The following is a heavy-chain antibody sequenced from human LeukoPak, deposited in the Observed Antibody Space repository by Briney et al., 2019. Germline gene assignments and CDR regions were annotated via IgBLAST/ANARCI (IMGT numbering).Heavy chain of an antibody. D-gene: IGHD6-13*01. V-gene: IGHV3-23*01. CDR1: GFTVSSNY. J-gene: IGHJ4*02. CDR3: AKDLLAAAGTPVPIDY. CDR2: ISGSGGST. Sequence: GGSLRLSCAASGFTVSSNYMSWVRQAPGKGLEWVSAISGSGGSTYYADSVKGRFTISRDNSKNTLYLQMNSLRAEDTAVYYCAKDLLAAAGTPVPIDYWGQGTLVTVSS.